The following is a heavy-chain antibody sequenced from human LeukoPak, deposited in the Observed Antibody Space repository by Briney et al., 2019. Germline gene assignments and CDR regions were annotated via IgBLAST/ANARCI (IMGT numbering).Heavy chain of an antibody. Sequence: GGSLRLSCAASGFTFSSYWMHWVRQAPGKGLVWVSRINSDGSSTSYADPVKGRFTISRDNAKNTLYLQMNSLRAEDTAVYYCATGFFYYYYVDVWGKGTTVTVSS. J-gene: IGHJ6*03. V-gene: IGHV3-74*01. CDR3: ATGFFYYYYVDV. CDR1: GFTFSSYW. CDR2: INSDGSST.